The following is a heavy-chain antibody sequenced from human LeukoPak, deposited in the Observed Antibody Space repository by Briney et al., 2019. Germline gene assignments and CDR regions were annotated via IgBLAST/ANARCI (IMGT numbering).Heavy chain of an antibody. V-gene: IGHV3-23*01. CDR2: ISGSGGST. CDR1: GFTFSSYA. J-gene: IGHJ4*02. Sequence: GGSLRLSCAASGFTFSSYAMSWVRQAPGKGLEWVSAISGSGGSTYYADSVKGRFTISRDNSKNTLYLQMNSLRAEDTAVYYCARDWGTVTTRLPIDYWGQGTLVTVSS. D-gene: IGHD4-17*01. CDR3: ARDWGTVTTRLPIDY.